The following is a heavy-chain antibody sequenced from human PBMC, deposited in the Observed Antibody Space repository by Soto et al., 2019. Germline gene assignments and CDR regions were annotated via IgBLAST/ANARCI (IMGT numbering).Heavy chain of an antibody. D-gene: IGHD3-22*01. CDR1: GGTFSGYA. CDR2: IIPIFGTA. Sequence: SVKVSCKASGGTFSGYAISWVRQAPGQGLEWMGGIIPIFGTANYAQKFQGRVTITADKSTSTAYMELSSLRSEDTAVYYCARDPAYAGSSGSEARGMDVWGQGTTVTVSS. CDR3: ARDPAYAGSSGSEARGMDV. J-gene: IGHJ6*02. V-gene: IGHV1-69*06.